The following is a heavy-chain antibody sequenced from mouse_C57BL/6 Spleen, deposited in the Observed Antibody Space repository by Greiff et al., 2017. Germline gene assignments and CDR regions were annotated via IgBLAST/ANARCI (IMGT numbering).Heavy chain of an antibody. CDR1: GYTFTSYW. V-gene: IGHV1-59*01. J-gene: IGHJ4*01. CDR2: IDPSDSYT. CDR3: ARGEDVRRRAMDY. Sequence: QVQLQQPGAELVRPGTSVKLSCKASGYTFTSYWMHWVKQRPGQGLEWIGVIDPSDSYTNYNQKFKGKATLTVDTSSSTAYMQLSSLTSEDSAVDYCARGEDVRRRAMDYWGQGTSVTVSS.